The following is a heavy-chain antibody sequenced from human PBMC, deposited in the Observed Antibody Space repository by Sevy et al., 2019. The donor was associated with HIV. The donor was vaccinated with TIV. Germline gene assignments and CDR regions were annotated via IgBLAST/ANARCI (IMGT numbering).Heavy chain of an antibody. J-gene: IGHJ6*02. CDR3: ARYRYYDASGYYYYYYGMDV. V-gene: IGHV3-66*01. CDR2: FYSDGRT. D-gene: IGHD3-22*01. Sequence: GGSLRLSCAGSGLSVSDNYMNWVRQAPGKGLELVSVFYSDGRTYYEDSVKGGFTISRDNTKNTLYRHMSNLRPEDTAVYYCARYRYYDASGYYYYYYGMDVWGQGTTVTVYS. CDR1: GLSVSDNY.